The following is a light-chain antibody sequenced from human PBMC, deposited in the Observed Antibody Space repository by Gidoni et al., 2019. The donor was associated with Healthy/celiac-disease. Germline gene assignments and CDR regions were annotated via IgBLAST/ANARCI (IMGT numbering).Light chain of an antibody. J-gene: IGLJ3*02. CDR3: QSYDSSLSGFWV. CDR1: SSNIGAGYD. V-gene: IGLV1-40*01. CDR2: GNS. Sequence: QSVLTQPPSVSGAPGQRVTISCTGSSSNIGAGYDVHWYQQLPGPAPKLLIYGNSNRPSGVPDRFSGSKSVTSASLAITGLQAEDEADYYCQSYDSSLSGFWVFGGGTKLTVL.